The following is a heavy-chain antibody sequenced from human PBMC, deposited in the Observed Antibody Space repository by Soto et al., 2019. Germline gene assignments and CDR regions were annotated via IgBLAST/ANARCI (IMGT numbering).Heavy chain of an antibody. D-gene: IGHD3-16*02. V-gene: IGHV4-31*03. CDR3: ARVLGGHYVWGSYRPYFDY. CDR1: GGSISSGGYY. CDR2: IYYSGST. J-gene: IGHJ4*02. Sequence: QVQLQESGPGLVKPSQTLSLTCTVSGGSISSGGYYWSWIRQHPGKGLEWIGYIYYSGSTYYNPSRRRRVTISVDTSKTQFSLKLSSVTAADTAVYYCARVLGGHYVWGSYRPYFDYWGQGTLVTVSS.